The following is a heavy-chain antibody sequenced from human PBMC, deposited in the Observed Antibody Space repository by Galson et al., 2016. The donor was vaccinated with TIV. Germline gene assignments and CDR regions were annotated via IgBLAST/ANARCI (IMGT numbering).Heavy chain of an antibody. D-gene: IGHD3-22*01. J-gene: IGHJ4*02. V-gene: IGHV2-70*11. Sequence: PALVKPTQTLTLTCTFSGFSLNTDGMCVNWIRQPPGKALEWLARIDWDDDKSYSPSLKTRLTISKDTSKNQVVLTMTNVDPVDTATYYCARISGYYDSSGHYIPRSFDYWGQGSLVTVAS. CDR3: ARISGYYDSSGHYIPRSFDY. CDR1: GFSLNTDGMC. CDR2: IDWDDDK.